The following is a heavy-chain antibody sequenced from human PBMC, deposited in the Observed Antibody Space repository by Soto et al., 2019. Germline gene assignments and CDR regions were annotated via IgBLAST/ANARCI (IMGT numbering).Heavy chain of an antibody. Sequence: PRGSLRLSCAASGFTFSSYAMSWVRQAPGKGLEWVSAISGSGGSTYYADSVKGRFTISRDNSKNTLYLQMNSLRAEDTAVYYCAKGYRYDSSGYYLGHRGQGPLVTVS. V-gene: IGHV3-23*01. CDR3: AKGYRYDSSGYYLGH. CDR1: GFTFSSYA. CDR2: ISGSGGST. J-gene: IGHJ4*02. D-gene: IGHD3-22*01.